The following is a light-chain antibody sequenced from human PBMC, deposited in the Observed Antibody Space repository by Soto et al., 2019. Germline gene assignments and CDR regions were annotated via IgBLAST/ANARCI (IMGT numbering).Light chain of an antibody. CDR2: GVS. J-gene: IGKJ2*01. V-gene: IGKV3-20*01. Sequence: EIVLTQSPGTLSLSPGERATLSCRASQSLRNSYFAWYRQRPGQAPRLLIYGVSARATGIPDRFSGSGSGTDFTLAINRLEPEDFAVYYCQQYDRSPFTFGQGSKLEIK. CDR1: QSLRNSY. CDR3: QQYDRSPFT.